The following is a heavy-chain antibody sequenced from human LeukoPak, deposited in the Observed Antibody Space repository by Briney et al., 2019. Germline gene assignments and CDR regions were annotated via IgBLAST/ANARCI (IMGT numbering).Heavy chain of an antibody. CDR2: ISSSSSYI. Sequence: GGSLRLSCAASGFTFSSYSMNWVRQAPGKGLEWVSSISSSSSYIYYADSVKGRFTTSRDNAKNSLYLQMNSLRAEDTAVYYCARDRLGDYDHSGYYDKWGQGTLVTVSS. D-gene: IGHD3-22*01. CDR1: GFTFSSYS. J-gene: IGHJ4*02. CDR3: ARDRLGDYDHSGYYDK. V-gene: IGHV3-21*04.